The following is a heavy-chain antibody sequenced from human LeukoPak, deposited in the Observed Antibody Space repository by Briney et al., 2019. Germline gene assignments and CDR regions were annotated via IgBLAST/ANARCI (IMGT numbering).Heavy chain of an antibody. CDR1: GFTFSSYA. V-gene: IGHV3-23*01. CDR3: AKDALPGSSWFPFDPYNWFDP. J-gene: IGHJ5*02. Sequence: PGGPLRLSCAASGFTFSSYAMSWVRQAPGKGLEWVSAISGSGGSTYYADSVKGRFTISRDNSKNTLYLQMNSLRAEDTAVYYCAKDALPGSSWFPFDPYNWFDPWGQGTLVTVSS. CDR2: ISGSGGST. D-gene: IGHD6-13*01.